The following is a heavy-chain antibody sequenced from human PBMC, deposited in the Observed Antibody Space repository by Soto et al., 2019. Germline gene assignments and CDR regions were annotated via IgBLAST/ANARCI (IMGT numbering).Heavy chain of an antibody. CDR1: GGSVSSGSYY. CDR3: ARRIYCSGGSCYLDY. D-gene: IGHD2-15*01. V-gene: IGHV4-61*01. J-gene: IGHJ4*02. CDR2: IYYSGST. Sequence: QVQLQESGPGLVKPSETLSLTCTVSGGSVSSGSYYWSWIRQPPGKGLEWIGYIYYSGSTNYNPSLKSRVTISVDTSKNQFSLKLSSVTAADTAVYYCARRIYCSGGSCYLDYWGQGTLVTVSS.